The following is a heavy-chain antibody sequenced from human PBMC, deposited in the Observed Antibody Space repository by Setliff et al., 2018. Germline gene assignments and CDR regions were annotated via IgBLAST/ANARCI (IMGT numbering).Heavy chain of an antibody. CDR2: INPHGTEK. CDR3: FGAGTCSY. D-gene: IGHD3-10*01. Sequence: GGSLRLSCTASGLSYSNGWVSWVRQAPGKGLEWLASINPHGTEKYYADSGKGRFTISRDNAKNSLCLQMNNLRTEDTAVYYCFGAGTCSYWGQGTLVTVSS. J-gene: IGHJ4*02. V-gene: IGHV3-7*01. CDR1: GLSYSNGW.